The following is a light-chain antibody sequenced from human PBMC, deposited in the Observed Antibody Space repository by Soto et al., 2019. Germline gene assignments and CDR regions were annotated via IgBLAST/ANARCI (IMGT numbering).Light chain of an antibody. V-gene: IGKV4-1*01. CDR3: HQYYSLPLT. CDR1: QSLLYSPDNKNY. CDR2: WAS. J-gene: IGKJ4*01. Sequence: DVVVTQSPVSLAVSLGERATINCKSSQSLLYSPDNKNYLAWYQQKQGQPPKLLIYWASTRASGVPARFNGSGSGTDFTLTITSLQADDVALYYCHQYYSLPLTFGGGTKVGT.